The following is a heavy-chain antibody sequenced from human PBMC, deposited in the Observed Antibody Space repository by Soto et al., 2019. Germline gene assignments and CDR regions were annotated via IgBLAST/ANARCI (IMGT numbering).Heavy chain of an antibody. CDR3: VGLDYGANWYYFET. J-gene: IGHJ4*02. D-gene: IGHD4-17*01. V-gene: IGHV4-39*01. CDR1: NGSISSRSSY. Sequence: QLQLQESGSGLVKPSETLSLTCIVSNGSISSRSSYWGWIRQTPGKGLEWIGSIYYIGNTYYNPSTTSRLSISIDTSKTQVALTMNSVTGADTAVYVCVGLDYGANWYYFETWGQGALVTVSS. CDR2: IYYIGNT.